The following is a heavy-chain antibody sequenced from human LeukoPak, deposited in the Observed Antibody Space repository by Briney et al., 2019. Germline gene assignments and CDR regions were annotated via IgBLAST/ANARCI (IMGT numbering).Heavy chain of an antibody. J-gene: IGHJ3*02. D-gene: IGHD6-13*01. Sequence: GGSLRLSCTVSGFTFNTHRMNWVRQAPGKGLEWVANINPDGNQKFYVGSVEGRFTISRDNAKDSLYLQMNSLRVEDTAVYYCVGRSSSSLPSIWGQGTMVTVSS. CDR2: INPDGNQK. CDR1: GFTFNTHR. CDR3: VGRSSSSLPSI. V-gene: IGHV3-7*02.